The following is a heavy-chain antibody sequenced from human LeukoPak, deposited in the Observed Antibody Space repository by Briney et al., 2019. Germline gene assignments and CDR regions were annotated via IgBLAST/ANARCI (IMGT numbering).Heavy chain of an antibody. CDR3: AKGGAVAGWFDP. Sequence: GRSLRLSCAASGFTFTNSAMSWVRQAPGKGLEWVSGITGSGGRTYYADSVKGQFTISRDDSQNTLYLQMNSLRAEDTAVYYCAKGGAVAGWFDPWGQGTLVTVSS. D-gene: IGHD6-19*01. CDR2: ITGSGGRT. CDR1: GFTFTNSA. V-gene: IGHV3-23*01. J-gene: IGHJ5*02.